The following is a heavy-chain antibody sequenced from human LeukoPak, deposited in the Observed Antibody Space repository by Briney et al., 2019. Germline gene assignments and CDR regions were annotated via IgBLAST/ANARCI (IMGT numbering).Heavy chain of an antibody. D-gene: IGHD6-13*01. Sequence: GGSLRLSCAASGFTVSSNYMSWVRQAPGKGLEWVSVIFSGGSTYYADSVKGRFTISRDNSKNTLYLQMNSLRAEDTAVYYYARDLAAAGTGYFDYWGQETLVTVSS. J-gene: IGHJ4*02. CDR1: GFTVSSNY. CDR2: IFSGGST. CDR3: ARDLAAAGTGYFDY. V-gene: IGHV3-66*01.